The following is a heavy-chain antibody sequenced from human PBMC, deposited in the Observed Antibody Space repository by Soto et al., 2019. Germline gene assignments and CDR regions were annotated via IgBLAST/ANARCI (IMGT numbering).Heavy chain of an antibody. CDR3: ARTSNYYDSSGYPAY. J-gene: IGHJ4*02. Sequence: ASVKVSCKASGYTFTSYYMHWVRQAPGQGLEWMGIINPSGGSTSYAQKFQGRVTMTRDTSTSTVYMELSSLRSEDTAVYYCARTSNYYDSSGYPAYWGQGTLVTVSS. CDR1: GYTFTSYY. D-gene: IGHD3-22*01. CDR2: INPSGGST. V-gene: IGHV1-46*01.